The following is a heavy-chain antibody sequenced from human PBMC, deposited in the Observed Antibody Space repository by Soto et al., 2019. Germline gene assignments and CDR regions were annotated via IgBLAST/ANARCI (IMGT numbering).Heavy chain of an antibody. J-gene: IGHJ5*02. CDR3: ARPGLGSRDWFDP. D-gene: IGHD6-19*01. CDR2: IDPSDSYT. CDR1: GYSFTSYW. Sequence: PGESLKISCKGSGYSFTSYWISWVRQMPGKGLEWRGRIDPSDSYTNYSPSFQGHVTISADKSISTAYLQWSSLKASDTAMYYCARPGLGSRDWFDPWGQGTLVTVSS. V-gene: IGHV5-10-1*01.